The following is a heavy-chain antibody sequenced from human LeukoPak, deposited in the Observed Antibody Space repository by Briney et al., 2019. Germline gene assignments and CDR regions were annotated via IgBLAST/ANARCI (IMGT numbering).Heavy chain of an antibody. Sequence: SETLSLTCAVYGGSFSGYYWSWIRQHPGKGLEWIGYIYYSGSTYYNPSLKSRVTISVDTSKNQFSLKLSSVTAADTAVYYCARVARTEAFHFDYWGQGTLVTVSS. D-gene: IGHD3-3*02. CDR3: ARVARTEAFHFDY. CDR2: IYYSGST. J-gene: IGHJ4*02. CDR1: GGSFSGYY. V-gene: IGHV4-31*11.